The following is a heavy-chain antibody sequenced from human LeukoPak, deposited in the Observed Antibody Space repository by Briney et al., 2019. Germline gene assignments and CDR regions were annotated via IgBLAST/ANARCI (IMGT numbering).Heavy chain of an antibody. J-gene: IGHJ4*02. CDR1: GFTFSSYW. V-gene: IGHV3-74*01. CDR2: INSDGSST. CDR3: AKSGPALGFNY. D-gene: IGHD1-26*01. Sequence: GGSLRLSCAASGFTFSSYWMHWVRQAPGKGLVWVSRINSDGSSTSYADSVKGRFTISRDNSKNTLYLQMNSLRTEDTAVYYCAKSGPALGFNYWGQGTLVTVSS.